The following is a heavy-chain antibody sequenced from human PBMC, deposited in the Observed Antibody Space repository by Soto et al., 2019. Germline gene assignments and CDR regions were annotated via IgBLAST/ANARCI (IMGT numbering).Heavy chain of an antibody. CDR3: ARDIVVVVAAGNWFDP. J-gene: IGHJ5*02. V-gene: IGHV1-18*04. CDR1: GYTFTKYD. CDR2: ISAYNGNT. D-gene: IGHD2-15*01. Sequence: GASVKVSCKASGYTFTKYDISWVRQAPGQGLEWMGWISAYNGNTNYAQKLQGRVTMTTDTSTSTAYMELRSLRSDDTAVYYCARDIVVVVAAGNWFDPWGQGTLVTVSS.